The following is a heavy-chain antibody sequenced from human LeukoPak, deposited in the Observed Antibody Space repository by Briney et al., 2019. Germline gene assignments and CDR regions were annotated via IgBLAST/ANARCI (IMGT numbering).Heavy chain of an antibody. V-gene: IGHV4-30-4*08. Sequence: SETLSLTCTVSGGSISSGDYYWSWIRQPPGKGLEWIGYIYYSGSTYYSPSLKSRVTISVDTSKNQFSLKLSSVTAADTAVYYCARVPRYCSSTSCYLVWFDPWGQGTLVTVSS. J-gene: IGHJ5*02. CDR3: ARVPRYCSSTSCYLVWFDP. D-gene: IGHD2-2*01. CDR1: GGSISSGDYY. CDR2: IYYSGST.